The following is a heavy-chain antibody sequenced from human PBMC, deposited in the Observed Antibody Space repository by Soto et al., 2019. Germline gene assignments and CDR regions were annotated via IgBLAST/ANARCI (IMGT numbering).Heavy chain of an antibody. V-gene: IGHV3-23*01. CDR1: GFTFSSYA. Sequence: GGSLRLSCTVSGFTFSSYAMNWVRQAPGKGLEWVSGISGSGGSTHYADSVKGRFTISRDNSKSTLYLQMNSLRVGDTAVYYCAKDSSPAIPNNFDHWGQGILVTVSS. CDR2: ISGSGGST. CDR3: AKDSSPAIPNNFDH. J-gene: IGHJ4*02. D-gene: IGHD6-25*01.